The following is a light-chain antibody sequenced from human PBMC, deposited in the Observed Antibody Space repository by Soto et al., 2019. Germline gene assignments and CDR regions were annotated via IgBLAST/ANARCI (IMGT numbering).Light chain of an antibody. V-gene: IGLV1-40*01. CDR2: GNT. CDR3: LSYDSSLSVV. J-gene: IGLJ2*01. CDR1: SSNIGAGYD. Sequence: QSVLTQPPSVSGAPGQRVTISCTGSSSNIGAGYDVHWYQQLPGRAPKLLIYGNTNRTSGVPDRFSGSKSGTSASLAITGLQAEDEADYYCLSYDSSLSVVFGGGTKQTVL.